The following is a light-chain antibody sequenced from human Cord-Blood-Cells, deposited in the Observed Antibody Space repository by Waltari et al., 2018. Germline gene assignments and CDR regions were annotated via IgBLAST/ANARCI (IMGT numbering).Light chain of an antibody. Sequence: DIQMTQSPSSLSASVGHRVTITCRASQSISSYLNWYQQNPGKAPQLLIYAASSLQSGVPSRFSGSGSGTEFTLTISSLQAEDFATYYCQQSYSTPYTFGQGTKLEIK. V-gene: IGKV1-39*01. CDR2: AAS. CDR3: QQSYSTPYT. J-gene: IGKJ2*01. CDR1: QSISSY.